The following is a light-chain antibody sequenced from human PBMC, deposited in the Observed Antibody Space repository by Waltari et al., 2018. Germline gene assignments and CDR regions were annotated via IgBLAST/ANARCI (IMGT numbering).Light chain of an antibody. CDR1: QSVSGSY. Sequence: EIVLTQSPGTLSLSPGERATLSCRASQSVSGSYLAWYQQKPGQAPRLLIYGASRRATGIPDRFRGRGSGTDFTLTISRLEPEDFAVYYCQQYGSSITFGPGTRLEIK. J-gene: IGKJ5*01. CDR3: QQYGSSIT. CDR2: GAS. V-gene: IGKV3-20*01.